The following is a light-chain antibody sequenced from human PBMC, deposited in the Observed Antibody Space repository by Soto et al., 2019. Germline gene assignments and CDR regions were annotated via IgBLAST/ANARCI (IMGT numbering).Light chain of an antibody. CDR2: KAS. J-gene: IGKJ1*01. Sequence: DIHMTQSPSTLSASVGDRVTITCRASQSISSWLAWYQQKPGRAPKLLIYKASSLESGVPSRFSGSGSGTEITLTISSLQPDDFATYYCQQYNSQWTFGQGTKVDIK. V-gene: IGKV1-5*03. CDR1: QSISSW. CDR3: QQYNSQWT.